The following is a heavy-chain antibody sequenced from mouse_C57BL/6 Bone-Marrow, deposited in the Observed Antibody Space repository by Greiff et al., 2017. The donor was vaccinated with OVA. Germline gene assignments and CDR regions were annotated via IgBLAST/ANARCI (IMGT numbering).Heavy chain of an antibody. J-gene: IGHJ2*01. CDR1: GYSFTGYY. CDR2: INPSTGGT. D-gene: IGHD1-1*01. V-gene: IGHV1-42*01. Sequence: VQLQQSGPELVKPGASVKISCKASGYSFTGYYMHWVKQSPEKSLEWIGEINPSTGGTTYNQKFKAKATLTVDTSSSTAYMQLKSLTSEDSAVYDCARSDYDGSSYVDDYWGQGTTLTVSS. CDR3: ARSDYDGSSYVDDY.